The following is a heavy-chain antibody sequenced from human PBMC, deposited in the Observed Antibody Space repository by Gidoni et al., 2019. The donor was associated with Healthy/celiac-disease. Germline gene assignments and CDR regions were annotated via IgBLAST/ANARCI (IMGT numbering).Heavy chain of an antibody. Sequence: QVQLQESGPGLVKPSETLSLTCTVSGGSISSYYWSWIRQPPGKGLEWIGYIYYSGSTNYNPALKSRVTISVDTSKNQFSLKLSSVTAADTAVYYCARDSYYDSSGRGGGGLYYYGMDVWGQGTTVTVSS. V-gene: IGHV4-59*01. CDR3: ARDSYYDSSGRGGGGLYYYGMDV. CDR2: IYYSGST. D-gene: IGHD3-22*01. J-gene: IGHJ6*02. CDR1: GGSISSYY.